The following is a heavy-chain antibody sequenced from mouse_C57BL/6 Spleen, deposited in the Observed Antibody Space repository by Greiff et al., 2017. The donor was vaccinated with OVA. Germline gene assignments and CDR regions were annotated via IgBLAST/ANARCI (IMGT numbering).Heavy chain of an antibody. CDR2: INPKNGGT. J-gene: IGHJ1*03. CDR1: GYTFTDYY. Sequence: EVQLQQSGPELVKPGASVKISCKASGYTFTDYYMNWVKQSHGKSLEWIGDINPKNGGTSYNQKFKGKATLTVDKSSSTAYMELRSLTSEYSAVYYCAPITTVVATDWYFDVWGTGTTVTVSS. CDR3: APITTVVATDWYFDV. D-gene: IGHD1-1*01. V-gene: IGHV1-26*01.